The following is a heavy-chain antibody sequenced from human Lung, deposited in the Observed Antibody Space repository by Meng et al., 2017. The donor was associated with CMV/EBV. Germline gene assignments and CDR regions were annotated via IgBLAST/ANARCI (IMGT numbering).Heavy chain of an antibody. D-gene: IGHD5-12*01. CDR3: ARERFLSGYSGYDAGGWFDP. J-gene: IGHJ5*02. CDR1: GFTFSSYW. Sequence: GESLKISCAASGFTFSSYWMHWVRQAPGKGLVWVSRINSDGSSTSYADSVKGRFTISRDNAKNTLYLQMNSLRAEDTAVYYCARERFLSGYSGYDAGGWFDPWRQGTLVTVSS. V-gene: IGHV3-74*01. CDR2: INSDGSST.